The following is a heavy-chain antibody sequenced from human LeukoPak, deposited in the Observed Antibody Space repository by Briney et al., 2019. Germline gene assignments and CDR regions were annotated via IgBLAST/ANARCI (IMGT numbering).Heavy chain of an antibody. D-gene: IGHD5-12*01. CDR3: TRQTFYSGNDWNLDY. Sequence: GGSLRLSCAASGFTFSDSAMHWVRQASGKGLEWVGRIRSKANSYATAYAASVEGRFTISRDDSENTAYLQMNSLKTEDTAVYYCTRQTFYSGNDWNLDYWGQGTLVTVSS. J-gene: IGHJ4*02. CDR1: GFTFSDSA. CDR2: IRSKANSYAT. V-gene: IGHV3-73*01.